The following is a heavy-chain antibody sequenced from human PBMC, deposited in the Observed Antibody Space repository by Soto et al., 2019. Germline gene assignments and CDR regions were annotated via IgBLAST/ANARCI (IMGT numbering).Heavy chain of an antibody. CDR1: GFTFSSYG. Sequence: GGSLRLSCAASGFTFSSYGMHWVRQAPGKGLEWVAVISYDGSNKYYADSVKGRFTISRDNSKNTLYLQMNSLRAEDTAVYYCAKDPYSSSSNVDYWGQGTLVTVSS. D-gene: IGHD6-6*01. CDR2: ISYDGSNK. V-gene: IGHV3-30*18. J-gene: IGHJ4*02. CDR3: AKDPYSSSSNVDY.